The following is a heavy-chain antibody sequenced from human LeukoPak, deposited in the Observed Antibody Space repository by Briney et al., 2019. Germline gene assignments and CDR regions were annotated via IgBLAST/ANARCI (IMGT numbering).Heavy chain of an antibody. D-gene: IGHD6-19*01. V-gene: IGHV3-30*02. CDR1: GFSFITYG. Sequence: GGSLRLSCAASGFSFITYGIHWVRQAPGKGLEWVAFIRYDGSNRFYADSVRGRFTISRDNSKNTVYLQMNSLRAEDTAVYYCTRVLYSSGWYGDHYWGQGTLVTVSS. J-gene: IGHJ4*02. CDR3: TRVLYSSGWYGDHY. CDR2: IRYDGSNR.